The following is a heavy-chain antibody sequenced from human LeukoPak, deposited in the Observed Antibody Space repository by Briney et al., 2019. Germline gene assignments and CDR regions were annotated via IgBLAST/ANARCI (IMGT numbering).Heavy chain of an antibody. CDR3: ARQDSSSWYPAAYYYYYMDV. Sequence: SETLSLTCTVSGGSISSSSYYWGWVRQPPGKGLEWIGSIYYSGSTYYNPSLKSRVTISVHTSKNQSSLKLSSVTAADTAVYYCARQDSSSWYPAAYYYYYMDVWGKGTTVTVSS. J-gene: IGHJ6*03. V-gene: IGHV4-39*01. D-gene: IGHD6-13*01. CDR1: GGSISSSSYY. CDR2: IYYSGST.